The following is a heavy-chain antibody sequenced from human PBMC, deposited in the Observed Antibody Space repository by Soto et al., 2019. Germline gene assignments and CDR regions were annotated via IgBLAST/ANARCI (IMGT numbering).Heavy chain of an antibody. V-gene: IGHV3-33*01. CDR2: IWYDGSNK. CDR1: VFTFSSYG. J-gene: IGHJ3*02. D-gene: IGHD3-3*01. Sequence: QVQLVESGGGVVQPGRSLRLSCAASVFTFSSYGLHWVRQAPGKGLEWVAVIWYDGSNKYYADSVKGRFTISRDNSKNTLYLQMNSLRAEDTAVYYCAREGHDYDFWSGFAFDIWGQGTMVTVSS. CDR3: AREGHDYDFWSGFAFDI.